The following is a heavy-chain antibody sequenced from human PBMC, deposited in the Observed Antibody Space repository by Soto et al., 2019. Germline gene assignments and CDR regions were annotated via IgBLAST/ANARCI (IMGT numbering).Heavy chain of an antibody. Sequence: QVQLQESGPGLVKPSQTLSLTCTVSGGSISSGGYYWNWIRQHPGKGLEWIGYIYYSGSTYYNPSLKSRVTISVDTSKNQFSLKLSSVTAADTAVYYCTVTRGSDAFDIWGQGTMVTVSS. D-gene: IGHD4-17*01. CDR3: TVTRGSDAFDI. CDR1: GGSISSGGYY. J-gene: IGHJ3*02. V-gene: IGHV4-31*03. CDR2: IYYSGST.